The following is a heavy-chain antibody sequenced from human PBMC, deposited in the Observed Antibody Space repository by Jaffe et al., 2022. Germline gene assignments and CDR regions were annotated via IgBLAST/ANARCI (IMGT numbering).Heavy chain of an antibody. J-gene: IGHJ4*02. D-gene: IGHD6-13*01. CDR3: AANGIAAAAADY. Sequence: QVQLQESGPGLVKPSETLSLTCAVSGYSISSGYYWGWIRQPPGKGLEWIGSIYHSGSTYYNPSLKSRVTISVDTSKNQFSLKLSSVTAADTAVYYCAANGIAAAAADYWGQGTLVTVSS. CDR2: IYHSGST. V-gene: IGHV4-38-2*01. CDR1: GYSISSGYY.